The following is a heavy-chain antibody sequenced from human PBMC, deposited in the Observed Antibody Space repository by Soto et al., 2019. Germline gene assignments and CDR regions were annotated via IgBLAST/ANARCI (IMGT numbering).Heavy chain of an antibody. CDR3: ARQYGDHDY. Sequence: PSEILSLTCTVSGGSISSYYWSWIRQPPGKGLEWIGYIYYSGSTNYNPSLKSRVTISVDTSKNQFSLKLSSVTAADTAVYYCARQYGDHDYWGQGTLVTVSS. CDR1: GGSISSYY. J-gene: IGHJ4*02. CDR2: IYYSGST. D-gene: IGHD4-17*01. V-gene: IGHV4-59*08.